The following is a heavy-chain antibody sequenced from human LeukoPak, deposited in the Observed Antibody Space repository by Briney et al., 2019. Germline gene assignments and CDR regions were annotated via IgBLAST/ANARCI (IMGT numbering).Heavy chain of an antibody. CDR1: GFTFSSYS. Sequence: PGGSLRLSCAASGFTFSSYSMNWVRQAPGKGLERVSIISRASESIFYADSVKGRFTISRDNAKNSLYLQMNGLRAEDTAAYYCARGATDTTRWFDPWGQGTLVTVSS. CDR3: ARGATDTTRWFDP. V-gene: IGHV3-21*01. D-gene: IGHD1-7*01. J-gene: IGHJ5*02. CDR2: ISRASESI.